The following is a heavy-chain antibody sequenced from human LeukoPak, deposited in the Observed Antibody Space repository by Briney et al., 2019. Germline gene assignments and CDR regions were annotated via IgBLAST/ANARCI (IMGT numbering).Heavy chain of an antibody. D-gene: IGHD5-18*01. J-gene: IGHJ6*03. CDR1: GFTVSSNY. CDR3: ASGYSYGLYYYYYMDV. Sequence: PGGSLRLSCAASGFTVSSNYMSWVRQAPGKGLEWVSVIYSGGSTYYADSVKGRFTISRDNSKNTLYLQMNSLRAEDTAVYYCASGYSYGLYYYYYMDVWGKGTTVTVSS. CDR2: IYSGGST. V-gene: IGHV3-66*01.